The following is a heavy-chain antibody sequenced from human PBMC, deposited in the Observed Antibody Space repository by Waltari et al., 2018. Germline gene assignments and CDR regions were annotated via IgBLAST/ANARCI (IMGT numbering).Heavy chain of an antibody. CDR3: ARYDSSGYYYDY. D-gene: IGHD3-22*01. Sequence: QVQLQESGPGLVKPSQTLSLTCTVSGGSISSGSYYWSWIRQPAGKGLEWIGYIYTSWSTNYNPSLKIRVTISVDTSKNQFSLKLSSVTAADTAVYYCARYDSSGYYYDYWGQGTLVTVSS. V-gene: IGHV4-61*09. CDR1: GGSISSGSYY. CDR2: IYTSWST. J-gene: IGHJ4*02.